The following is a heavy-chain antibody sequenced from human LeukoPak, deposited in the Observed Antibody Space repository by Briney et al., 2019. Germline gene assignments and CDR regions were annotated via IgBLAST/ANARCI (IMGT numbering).Heavy chain of an antibody. J-gene: IGHJ6*02. CDR1: GYTFTSYG. V-gene: IGHV1-8*02. CDR3: ARGRAGSGYYYGTDV. Sequence: GASVKVSCKASGYTFTSYGISWVRQATGQGLEWMGWMNPNSGNTDYAEKFQGRVTMTSNTSISTAYMELSSLRSDDTAVYYCARGRAGSGYYYGTDVWGQGTTVTVSS. CDR2: MNPNSGNT. D-gene: IGHD2-8*02.